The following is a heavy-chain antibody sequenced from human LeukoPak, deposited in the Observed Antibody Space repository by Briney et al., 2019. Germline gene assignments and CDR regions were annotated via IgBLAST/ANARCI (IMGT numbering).Heavy chain of an antibody. CDR1: GFSFSSYW. CDR3: ARNNTYMFDY. Sequence: GGSLRLSCAASGFSFSSYWMNWVRQAPGKGLVWVAHINTDGRTTTYADSVKGRFTVARDNAKNTLYLEMNRLRAEDTAVYYCARNNTYMFDYWGQGTQVTVSS. D-gene: IGHD2-2*02. V-gene: IGHV3-74*01. CDR2: INTDGRTT. J-gene: IGHJ4*02.